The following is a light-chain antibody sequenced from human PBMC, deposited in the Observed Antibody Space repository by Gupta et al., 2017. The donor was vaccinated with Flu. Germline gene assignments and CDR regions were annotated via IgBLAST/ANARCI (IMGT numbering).Light chain of an antibody. CDR1: QSISNY. Sequence: DIKMTQSPFLLSAPLGDRVTISCRASQSISNYLNWYQHKPGEPTKVLIYAATGLPSGVPSRFSGSGSGRDFTLSMSSLQPVDFATYYGEQGGTFGQGTKLEIK. V-gene: IGKV1-39*01. CDR2: AAT. J-gene: IGKJ2*02. CDR3: EQGGT.